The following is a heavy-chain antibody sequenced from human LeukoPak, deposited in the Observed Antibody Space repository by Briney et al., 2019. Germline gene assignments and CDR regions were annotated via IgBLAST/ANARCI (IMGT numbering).Heavy chain of an antibody. J-gene: IGHJ3*02. Sequence: PGGSLRLSCAASGFTFSSHSMNWVRQAPGKGLEWVSSISSSSSYIYYADSVKGRFTISRDNAKNPLYLQMNSLRAEDTAVYYCWGYDFWSGDAFDIWGQGTMVTVSS. CDR3: WGYDFWSGDAFDI. CDR2: ISSSSSYI. CDR1: GFTFSSHS. V-gene: IGHV3-21*01. D-gene: IGHD3-3*01.